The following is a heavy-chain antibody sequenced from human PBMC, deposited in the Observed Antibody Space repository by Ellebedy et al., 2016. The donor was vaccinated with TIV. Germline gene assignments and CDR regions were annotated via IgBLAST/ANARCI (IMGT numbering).Heavy chain of an antibody. CDR3: ARGIEQWLVRSYWYFDL. V-gene: IGHV3-30*19. Sequence: GGSLRLXXAASGFTFSSYGMHWVRQAPGKGLEWVAVISYDGSNKYYADSVKGRFTISRDNSKNTLYLQMNSLRAEDTAVYYCARGIEQWLVRSYWYFDLWGRGTLVTVSS. CDR2: ISYDGSNK. CDR1: GFTFSSYG. J-gene: IGHJ2*01. D-gene: IGHD6-19*01.